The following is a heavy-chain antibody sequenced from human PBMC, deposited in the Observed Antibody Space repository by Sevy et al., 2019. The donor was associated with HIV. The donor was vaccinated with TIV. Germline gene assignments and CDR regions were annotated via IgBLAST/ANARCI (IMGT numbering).Heavy chain of an antibody. CDR3: ARGRFSHLTGIAVAGSAY. Sequence: GGSLRLSCAASGFTFSSYSMNWVRQAPGKGLEWVSSISSSSSYIYYADSVKGRFTISRDNAKNSLYLQMNSLRAEDTAVYYCARGRFSHLTGIAVAGSAYWGQGTLVTVSS. CDR2: ISSSSSYI. V-gene: IGHV3-21*01. CDR1: GFTFSSYS. J-gene: IGHJ4*02. D-gene: IGHD6-19*01.